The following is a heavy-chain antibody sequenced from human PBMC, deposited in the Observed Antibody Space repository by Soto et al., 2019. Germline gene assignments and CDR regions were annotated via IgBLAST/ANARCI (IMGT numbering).Heavy chain of an antibody. CDR2: IYSSGST. Sequence: GGSLRLSCAASGFTVIDYYMSWVRQAPGKGLEWVSFIYSSGSTFYADSVKGRFTISRDNSKNSLYLQLNTLRAEDTAVYYCARMITMVRGVIGYYGMDVWGQGTTVTVSS. CDR1: GFTVIDYY. V-gene: IGHV3-53*01. CDR3: ARMITMVRGVIGYYGMDV. J-gene: IGHJ6*02. D-gene: IGHD3-10*01.